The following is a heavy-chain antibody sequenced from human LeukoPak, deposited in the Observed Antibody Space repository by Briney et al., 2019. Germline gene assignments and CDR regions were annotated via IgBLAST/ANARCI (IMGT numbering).Heavy chain of an antibody. CDR1: GFTFSDYA. CDR2: IGATGYST. D-gene: IGHD2-15*01. V-gene: IGHV3-23*01. J-gene: IGHJ3*02. Sequence: GGSLRLSCEASGFTFSDYAMTWVRQAPGKGLEWVSAIGATGYSTYYADSVKGRFTISRDNSKNTLYLQVNVLRADDTAVYFCAKLTGGPNAQDGFDTWGQGTMVTVSS. CDR3: AKLTGGPNAQDGFDT.